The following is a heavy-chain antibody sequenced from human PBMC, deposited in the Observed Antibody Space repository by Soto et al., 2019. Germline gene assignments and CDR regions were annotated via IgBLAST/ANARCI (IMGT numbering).Heavy chain of an antibody. V-gene: IGHV3-7*03. Sequence: EVQLVESGGGLVQPGGSLRLSCAASGFTFSSYWMSWVRQAPGEGLEWVANIKQDGSEKYYEDSVQGRFTSSRDNAKNSLSLQMNSLRAEDTAVYYCARDLGIGAAGRGYYYYYGMDVWGQGTTVTVSS. CDR1: GFTFSSYW. J-gene: IGHJ6*02. CDR2: IKQDGSEK. CDR3: ARDLGIGAAGRGYYYYYGMDV. D-gene: IGHD6-13*01.